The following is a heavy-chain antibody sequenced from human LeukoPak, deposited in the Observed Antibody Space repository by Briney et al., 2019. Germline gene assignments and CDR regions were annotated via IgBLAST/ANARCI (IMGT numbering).Heavy chain of an antibody. CDR2: SSAYNGNT. CDR3: AREGVGYDRGGCYVGDSSPVSNFDY. Sequence: ASVKVSCKASGYTFTSYSIRWVRQAPGQGGAGVGWSSAYNGNTHYEQKFQGRVTMTTDTSTVTAYMELRSLISDDTAGYYCAREGVGYDRGGCYVGDSSPVSNFDYWGQGTLVTVS. CDR1: GYTFTSYS. J-gene: IGHJ4*02. D-gene: IGHD3-22*01. V-gene: IGHV1-18*01.